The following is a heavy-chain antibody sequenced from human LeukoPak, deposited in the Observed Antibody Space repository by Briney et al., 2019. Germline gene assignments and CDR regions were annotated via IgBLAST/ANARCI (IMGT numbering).Heavy chain of an antibody. J-gene: IGHJ4*02. CDR3: AKDLAGYCSGGSCYSTALDY. V-gene: IGHV3-23*01. D-gene: IGHD2-15*01. CDR1: GFTFSSYA. Sequence: GGSLRLSCAASGFTFSSYAMSWVRQAPGKGPEWVSAISGSGGSTYYADSVKGRFTISRDNSKNTLYLQMNSLRAEDTAVYYCAKDLAGYCSGGSCYSTALDYWGQGTLVTVSS. CDR2: ISGSGGST.